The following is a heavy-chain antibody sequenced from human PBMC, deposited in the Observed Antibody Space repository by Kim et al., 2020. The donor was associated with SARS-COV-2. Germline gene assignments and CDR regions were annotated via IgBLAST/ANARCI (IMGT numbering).Heavy chain of an antibody. CDR1: GFTFSSYA. V-gene: IGHV3-23*01. CDR2: ISGSGGST. Sequence: GGSLRLSCAVSGFTFSSYAMSWVRQDPGKGLEWVSAISGSGGSTYYTDSVKGRFTISRDNSKNTLYLQMNSLRAEDTAVYYCAKGEDDSSGYYYEDYYYGMDVWGQGTTVTVSS. CDR3: AKGEDDSSGYYYEDYYYGMDV. D-gene: IGHD3-22*01. J-gene: IGHJ6*02.